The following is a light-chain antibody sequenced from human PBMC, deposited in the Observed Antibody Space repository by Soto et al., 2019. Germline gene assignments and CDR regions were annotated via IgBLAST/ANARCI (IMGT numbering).Light chain of an antibody. CDR1: QSVTSSY. CDR2: GAS. CDR3: QQYGSSPR. Sequence: EIVLTQSPGTLPLSQGERATLSCRASQSVTSSYLVWYQQKPGQAPRLLIYGASSRATGIPDRFSGSGSGTDFTLTNNRLEPEYCPVYYCQQYGSSPRFGQGTKVDIK. J-gene: IGKJ1*01. V-gene: IGKV3-20*01.